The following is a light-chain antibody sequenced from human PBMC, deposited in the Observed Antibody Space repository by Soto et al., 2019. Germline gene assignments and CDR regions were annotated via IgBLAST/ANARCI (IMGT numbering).Light chain of an antibody. CDR2: DAS. V-gene: IGKV1-33*01. J-gene: IGKJ4*01. Sequence: DLQMTQSPSSLSASVGDRVTITCQASQDISNYLNWYQQKPGKAPKLLIYDASNLETGVPSRFSGSGSGTDFTFTIISLQPEDIATYYCQQYDNLPLTFGGGTKVEIK. CDR3: QQYDNLPLT. CDR1: QDISNY.